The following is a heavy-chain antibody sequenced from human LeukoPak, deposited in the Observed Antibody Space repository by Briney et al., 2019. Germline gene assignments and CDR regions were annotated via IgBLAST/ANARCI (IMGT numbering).Heavy chain of an antibody. V-gene: IGHV4-4*09. CDR1: GASISNYY. Sequence: SETLSLTCTVSGASISNYYWSWIRQTPEKGLEWMGHIHSSGGSSYYPSLKSRLTLSIDTSRNQLSLKLPSVTTADTAVYFCARLGSYHDFWGQGALVTVSS. CDR2: IHSSGGS. CDR3: ARLGSYHDF. J-gene: IGHJ4*02. D-gene: IGHD1-26*01.